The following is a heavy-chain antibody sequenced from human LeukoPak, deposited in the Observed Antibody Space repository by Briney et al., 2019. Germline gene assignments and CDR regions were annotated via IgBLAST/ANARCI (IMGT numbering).Heavy chain of an antibody. D-gene: IGHD4-17*01. CDR1: GFTFSSYG. CDR2: IRYDGSNK. CDR3: ARAPDYGDLWGYYYYYYMDV. J-gene: IGHJ6*03. V-gene: IGHV3-30*02. Sequence: GGSLRLSCAASGFTFSSYGMHWVRQAPGKGLEWVAFIRYDGSNKYYADSVKGRFTISRDNAKNSLYLQMNSLRAEDTAVYYCARAPDYGDLWGYYYYYYMDVWGKGTTVTVSS.